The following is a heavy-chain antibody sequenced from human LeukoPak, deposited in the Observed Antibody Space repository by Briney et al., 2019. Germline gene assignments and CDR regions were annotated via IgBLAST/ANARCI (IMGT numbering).Heavy chain of an antibody. J-gene: IGHJ4*02. CDR3: ARQRDGYSTGVLDS. D-gene: IGHD5-24*01. V-gene: IGHV4-39*01. CDR2: VYYSGST. CDR1: GGSISSNNHY. Sequence: SETLSLTCTVSGGSISSNNHYWGWIRQPPGKGLEWIGSVYYSGSTYYNPSLKSRVTISVDTSENQFSLKLRFVTAADTAEYFCARQRDGYSTGVLDSWGQGTLVTVSS.